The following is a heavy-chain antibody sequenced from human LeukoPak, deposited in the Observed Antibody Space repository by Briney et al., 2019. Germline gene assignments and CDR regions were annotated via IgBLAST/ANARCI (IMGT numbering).Heavy chain of an antibody. CDR3: ARVLKTRSGWYRPGGY. CDR2: MNPNSGNT. J-gene: IGHJ4*02. Sequence: ASVKVSYKASGYTFTSYDINWVRQATGQGLEWMGWMNPNSGNTGYARKFQGRVTMTRNTSISTAYMELSSLRSEDTAVYYCARVLKTRSGWYRPGGYWGQGTLVTVSS. V-gene: IGHV1-8*01. CDR1: GYTFTSYD. D-gene: IGHD6-19*01.